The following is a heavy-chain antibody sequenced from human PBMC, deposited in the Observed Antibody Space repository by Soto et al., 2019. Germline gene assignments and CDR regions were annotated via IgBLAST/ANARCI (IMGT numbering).Heavy chain of an antibody. J-gene: IGHJ4*02. CDR1: GFTFSSYA. CDR3: AKEGLTIFDY. Sequence: GESLKISCAASGFTFSSYAMSWVRQAPGKGLEWVSAISGSGGSTYYADSVKGRFTISRDNSKKTLYLQMNSLRAEDTAVYYCAKEGLTIFDYWGQGTLVTVSS. CDR2: ISGSGGST. V-gene: IGHV3-23*01.